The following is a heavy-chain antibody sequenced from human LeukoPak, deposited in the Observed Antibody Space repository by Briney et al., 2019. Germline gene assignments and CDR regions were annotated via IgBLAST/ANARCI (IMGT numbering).Heavy chain of an antibody. V-gene: IGHV4-59*01. CDR3: ASFDGYSSLGNY. CDR2: IYYSGST. CDR1: GGSISSYY. D-gene: IGHD5-18*01. Sequence: SETLSLTRTVSGGSISSYYWSWIRQPPGKGLEWIGYIYYSGSTNYNPSLKSRVTISVDTSKNQFSLKLSSVTAADTAVYYCASFDGYSSLGNYWGQGTLVTVSS. J-gene: IGHJ4*02.